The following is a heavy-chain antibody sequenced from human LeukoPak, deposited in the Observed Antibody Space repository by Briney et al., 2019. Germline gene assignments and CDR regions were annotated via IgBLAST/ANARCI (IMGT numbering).Heavy chain of an antibody. D-gene: IGHD3-10*01. V-gene: IGHV3-23*01. CDR3: AKGTNYYGSGSYYNDAFDI. CDR2: ISGSGGSI. Sequence: GGSLRLSCAASGFTFSAYYMSWIRQAPGKGLEWVSGISGSGGSIYYADSVKGRFTISRDNSKNTLYLQMDSLRAEDTAVYYCAKGTNYYGSGSYYNDAFDIWGQGTMVTVSS. CDR1: GFTFSAYY. J-gene: IGHJ3*02.